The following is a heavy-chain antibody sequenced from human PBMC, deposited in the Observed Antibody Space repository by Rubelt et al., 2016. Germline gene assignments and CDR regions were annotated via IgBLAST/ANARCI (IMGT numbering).Heavy chain of an antibody. J-gene: IGHJ4*02. V-gene: IGHV4-39*07. CDR3: ARESLITMVRGVIDY. D-gene: IGHD3-10*01. CDR2: VYYSGST. CDR1: GGSISSSSYY. Sequence: QVQLQESGPGLVKPSETLSLTCTVSGGSISSSSYYWGWIRQPPGKGLEWIGSVYYSGSTYYNPSLNSRVTISVDTSKNQFSLKLSSVTAADTAVYYCARESLITMVRGVIDYWGQGTLVTVSS.